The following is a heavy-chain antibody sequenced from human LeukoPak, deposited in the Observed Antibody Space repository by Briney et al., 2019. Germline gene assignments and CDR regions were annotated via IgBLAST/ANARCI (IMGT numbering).Heavy chain of an antibody. D-gene: IGHD6-13*01. CDR2: ISGSGGST. V-gene: IGHV3-23*01. J-gene: IGHJ4*02. CDR1: GFTFSSYA. Sequence: GGSLRLSCAASGFTFSSYAMSWVRQAPGRGLEWVSAISGSGGSTYYADSVKGRFTISRDNSKNTLYLQMNSLRAEDTAVYYCAKEGLSFDSSSWFDYWGQGTLVTVSS. CDR3: AKEGLSFDSSSWFDY.